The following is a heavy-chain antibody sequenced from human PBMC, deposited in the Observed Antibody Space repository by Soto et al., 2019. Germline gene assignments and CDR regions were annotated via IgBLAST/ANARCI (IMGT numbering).Heavy chain of an antibody. J-gene: IGHJ4*02. CDR1: GGSISSYY. Sequence: SETLSLTCTVSGGSISSYYWSWIRQPAGKGLEWIGRIYTSGNTNYNPSLKSRVTMSVDTSKNQFSLKLSSVTAADTAVYYCAREGLYTAMADYWGQGTLVTSPQ. CDR3: AREGLYTAMADY. CDR2: IYTSGNT. D-gene: IGHD5-18*01. V-gene: IGHV4-4*07.